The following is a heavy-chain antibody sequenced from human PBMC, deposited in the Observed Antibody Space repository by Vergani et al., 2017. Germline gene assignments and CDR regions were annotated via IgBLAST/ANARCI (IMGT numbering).Heavy chain of an antibody. CDR3: ARGRQWRLTEYLYGMDV. V-gene: IGHV7-4-1*02. J-gene: IGHJ6*02. Sequence: QVQLVQSGAAVKKPGASVKLSCKSSGDLFNSYYIHWVRQAPGQGLEFMGWINTNSGNPTYAPGFTGRFVFSLDTSVSTAYLQISGLKAEDSAVYYCARGRQWRLTEYLYGMDVWGQGTTVTVSS. D-gene: IGHD6-19*01. CDR2: INTNSGNP. CDR1: GDLFNSYY.